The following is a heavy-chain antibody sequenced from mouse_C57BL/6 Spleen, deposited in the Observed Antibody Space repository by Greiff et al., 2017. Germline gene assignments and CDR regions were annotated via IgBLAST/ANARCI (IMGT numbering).Heavy chain of an antibody. J-gene: IGHJ3*01. CDR2: IYPRSGNT. CDR1: GYTFTSYG. V-gene: IGHV1-81*01. Sequence: VKVVESGAELARPGASVKLSCKASGYTFTSYGISWVKQRTGQGLEWIGEIYPRSGNTYYNEKFKGKATLTADKSSSTAYMELRSLTSEDSAVYFCAREGNEEFAYWGQGTLVTVSA. CDR3: AREGNEEFAY.